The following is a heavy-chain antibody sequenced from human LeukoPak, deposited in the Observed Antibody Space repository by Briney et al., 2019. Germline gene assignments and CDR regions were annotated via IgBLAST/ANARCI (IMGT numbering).Heavy chain of an antibody. J-gene: IGHJ4*02. V-gene: IGHV3-30-3*01. D-gene: IGHD3-10*01. CDR1: GFTYSSYA. CDR3: ARPLLWFGELVPFDY. CDR2: ISYDGSNK. Sequence: GGSLRLSCAASGFTYSSYAMHWVRQGPGKGLEWVAVISYDGSNKYYADSVKGRFTISRDNSKNTLYLQMNSLRAEDTAVYYCARPLLWFGELVPFDYWGQGTLVTDSS.